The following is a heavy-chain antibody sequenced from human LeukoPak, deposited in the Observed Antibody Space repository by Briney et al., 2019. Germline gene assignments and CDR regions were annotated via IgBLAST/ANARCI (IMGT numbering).Heavy chain of an antibody. CDR1: GGSISSGSFY. Sequence: PSQTLSLTCTVSGGSISSGSFYWSWIRQPAGKGLEWIGRIYTSGSTNYNPSLKSRVTISVDTSKNQFSLKLSSVTAADTAVYYCARKSGWARGGLFRQLAPNFDYWGQGTLVTVSS. V-gene: IGHV4-61*02. CDR3: ARKSGWARGGLFRQLAPNFDY. D-gene: IGHD6-13*01. J-gene: IGHJ4*02. CDR2: IYTSGST.